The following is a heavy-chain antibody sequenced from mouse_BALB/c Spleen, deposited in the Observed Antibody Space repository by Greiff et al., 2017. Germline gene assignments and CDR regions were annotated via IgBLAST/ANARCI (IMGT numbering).Heavy chain of an antibody. J-gene: IGHJ3*01. CDR1: GFTFSSFG. D-gene: IGHD2-2*01. CDR2: ISSGSSTI. Sequence: EVQGVESGGGLVQPGGSRKLSCAASGFTFSSFGMHWVRQAPGKGLEWVAYISSGSSTIYYADTVKGRFTISRDNPKNTLFLQMTSLRSEDTAMYYCAREPMVTTGGSWFAYWGQGTLVTVSA. CDR3: AREPMVTTGGSWFAY. V-gene: IGHV5-17*02.